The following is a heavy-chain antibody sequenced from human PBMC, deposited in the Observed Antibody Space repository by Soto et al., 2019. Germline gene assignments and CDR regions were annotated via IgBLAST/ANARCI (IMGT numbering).Heavy chain of an antibody. D-gene: IGHD2-2*02. Sequence: SVKVSCKASGGTFSSYAISWVRQAPGQGLAWVGGIIPIFGTANYAQKFQGRVTITADEYTSTANMELSSLRSEDTAVYYCARSYCSSTSCYILAVGVGIDPWGQGTLVTVSS. J-gene: IGHJ5*02. CDR2: IIPIFGTA. CDR1: GGTFSSYA. V-gene: IGHV1-69*13. CDR3: ARSYCSSTSCYILAVGVGIDP.